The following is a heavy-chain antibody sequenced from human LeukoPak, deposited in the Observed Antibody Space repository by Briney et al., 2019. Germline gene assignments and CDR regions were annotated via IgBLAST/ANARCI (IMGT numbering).Heavy chain of an antibody. CDR1: GYTFTGYY. J-gene: IGHJ4*02. CDR3: ARYRYSSSSYPIDY. CDR2: INPNSGGT. Sequence: ASVKVSCKASGYTFTGYYMHWVRQAPGQGLEWMGWINPNSGGTNYAQKFQGRVTMTRDTSISTAYMELSRLRSDDTAVYYCARYRYSSSSYPIDYWGQGTLVTVSS. V-gene: IGHV1-2*02. D-gene: IGHD6-6*01.